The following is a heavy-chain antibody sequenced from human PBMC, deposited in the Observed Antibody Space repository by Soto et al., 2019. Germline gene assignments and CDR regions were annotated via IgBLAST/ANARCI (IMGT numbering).Heavy chain of an antibody. CDR3: EGIAVAGTEYYFDY. CDR1: GFTVSSNY. CDR2: IYSGGST. V-gene: IGHV3-53*01. Sequence: VGSRRLSCAASGFTVSSNYMSWVRQAPGKGLEWVSVIYSGGSTYYADSVKGRFTISRDNSKNTLYLQMNSLRAEDTAVYYCEGIAVAGTEYYFDYWGQGTLVTVPQ. J-gene: IGHJ4*02. D-gene: IGHD6-19*01.